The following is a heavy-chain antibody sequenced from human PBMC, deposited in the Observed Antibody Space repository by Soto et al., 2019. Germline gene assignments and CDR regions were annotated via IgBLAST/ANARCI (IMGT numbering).Heavy chain of an antibody. Sequence: SETLSLTCTVSGDSISTADYYWNWIRQPPGKGLEWIGYIYYSGNTYYIPSLKSRVTISVDTSKNQISLRLNSVTAADTAVYYCARGIYSTSSFFDSWGQGTLVTVSS. CDR1: GDSISTADYY. CDR3: ARGIYSTSSFFDS. V-gene: IGHV4-30-4*01. D-gene: IGHD6-6*01. CDR2: IYYSGNT. J-gene: IGHJ4*02.